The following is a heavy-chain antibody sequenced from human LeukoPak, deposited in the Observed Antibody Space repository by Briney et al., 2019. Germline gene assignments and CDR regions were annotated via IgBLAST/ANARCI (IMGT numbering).Heavy chain of an antibody. CDR3: ARSDYCSGGSCYSYYYYGMDV. Sequence: RXPPGKGLXXXXXXYHSGSTNYNPSLKSRVTISVDKSKNQFSLKLSSVTAADTAVYYCARSDYCSGGSCYSYYYYGMDVWGQGTTVTVSS. CDR2: XYHSGST. D-gene: IGHD2-15*01. V-gene: IGHV4-4*02. J-gene: IGHJ6*02.